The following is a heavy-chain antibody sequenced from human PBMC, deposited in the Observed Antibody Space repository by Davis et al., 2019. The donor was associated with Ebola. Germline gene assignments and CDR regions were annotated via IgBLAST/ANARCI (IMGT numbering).Heavy chain of an antibody. CDR1: GGSFSGYY. V-gene: IGHV4-34*01. J-gene: IGHJ4*02. Sequence: SETLSLTCAVYGGSFSGYYWSWIRQPPGKGLEWIGSIYYSGSTYYNPSLKSRVTISVDTSKNQFSLKLSSVTAADTAVYYCARGRGTILYSSSSKNDYWGQGTLVTVSS. CDR2: IYYSGST. CDR3: ARGRGTILYSSSSKNDY. D-gene: IGHD6-6*01.